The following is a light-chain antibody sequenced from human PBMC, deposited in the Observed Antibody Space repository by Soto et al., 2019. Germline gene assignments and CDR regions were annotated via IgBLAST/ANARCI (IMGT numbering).Light chain of an antibody. CDR1: QSVSNY. V-gene: IGKV3-11*01. CDR3: QQRNNWLT. J-gene: IGKJ3*01. CDR2: DAS. Sequence: EIVLTQSPGTLSLSPGERATLSCRASQSVSNYLAWYQQKPGQAPRLLIYDASNRATGIPARFSGSGSGTGFTLTISSLEPEDFAIYYCQQRNNWLTFGPGTKVDIK.